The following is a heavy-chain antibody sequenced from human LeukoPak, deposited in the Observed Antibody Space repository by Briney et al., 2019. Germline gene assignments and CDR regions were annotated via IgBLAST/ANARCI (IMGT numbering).Heavy chain of an antibody. CDR2: ISGSGGST. D-gene: IGHD1-1*01. CDR1: GFTFSSYA. CDR3: AKGLVGTVYRGVGSDY. Sequence: PGGSLRLSCAASGFTFSSYAMSWVRQAPGKGLEWVSAISGSGGSTYYADSVKGRFIISRDNSKNTLYLQMNSLRAEDTAVYYCAKGLVGTVYRGVGSDYWGQGTLVTVSS. J-gene: IGHJ4*02. V-gene: IGHV3-23*01.